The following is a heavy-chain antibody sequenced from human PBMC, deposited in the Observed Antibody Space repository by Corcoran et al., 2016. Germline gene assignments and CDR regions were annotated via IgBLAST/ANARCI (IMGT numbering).Heavy chain of an antibody. Sequence: QVQLVQSGAEVKKPGSAVKVSCKASGDTFSSYAISWVRPAPGQGLEWMGGIIPSVGTANYAQKFQGRVTITPGKSTSTAYMELSSLRSEDTAAYYCAREYNRIYVSSYYYGMDVWGQGTKVTVSS. CDR3: AREYNRIYVSSYYYGMDV. V-gene: IGHV1-69*06. CDR2: IIPSVGTA. D-gene: IGHD1-7*01. J-gene: IGHJ6*02. CDR1: GDTFSSYA.